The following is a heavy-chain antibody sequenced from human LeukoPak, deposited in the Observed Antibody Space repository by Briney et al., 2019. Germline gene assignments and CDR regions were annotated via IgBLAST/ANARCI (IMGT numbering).Heavy chain of an antibody. CDR3: ARLNWDDGEVSGFDQ. Sequence: GRSLRLPCAASGFSFRNSWMSWVRQAPGKGLEWVANIKQDEAEIYYADSVKGRFTISRDNAKRSLFLQMSILRVEDTALYYCARLNWDDGEVSGFDQWGQGILVTVSS. CDR2: IKQDEAEI. V-gene: IGHV3-7*01. CDR1: GFSFRNSW. D-gene: IGHD1-26*01. J-gene: IGHJ5*02.